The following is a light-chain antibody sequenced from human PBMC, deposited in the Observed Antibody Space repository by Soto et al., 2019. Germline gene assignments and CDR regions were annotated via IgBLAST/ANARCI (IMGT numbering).Light chain of an antibody. V-gene: IGKV3-15*01. CDR1: QSVSTN. J-gene: IGKJ1*01. CDR3: QQYHSLPRT. Sequence: EIVLTQSPATLSVSPGDRASLSCRASQSVSTNLAWYQHKPGQPPRLLFYSVSARASGVPARYSVSGSETDFNLTISSLQSEDLAVYYCQQYHSLPRTFGQGTKVE. CDR2: SVS.